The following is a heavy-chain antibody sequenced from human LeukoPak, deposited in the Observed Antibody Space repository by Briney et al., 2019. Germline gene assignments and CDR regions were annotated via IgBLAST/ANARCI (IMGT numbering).Heavy chain of an antibody. Sequence: PSETLSLTCTVSGYSISTGYYWDWIRQPPGKGLEWIGTFYHGGSTYYNPSLKSRVTISVDTSKNQFSLNLTSVTAADTAVYYCARVGYCTNGVCYKWSWFDPWGQGTLVTVSS. CDR3: ARVGYCTNGVCYKWSWFDP. J-gene: IGHJ5*02. CDR2: FYHGGST. V-gene: IGHV4-38-2*02. CDR1: GYSISTGYY. D-gene: IGHD2-8*01.